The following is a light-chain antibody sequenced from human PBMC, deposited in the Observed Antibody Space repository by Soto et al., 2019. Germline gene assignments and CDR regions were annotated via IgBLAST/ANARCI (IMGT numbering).Light chain of an antibody. V-gene: IGKV3-20*01. Sequence: EIVLTQSPGTLSLSPGERATLSCRASQRVSSSYLAWYQQKPGQAPRLLIYGASSRATGIPDRFSGSGSGTDFTLTISRLEPEEFAVYYWQQYGSSPLTFGGGTKVEIK. CDR3: QQYGSSPLT. CDR2: GAS. J-gene: IGKJ4*01. CDR1: QRVSSSY.